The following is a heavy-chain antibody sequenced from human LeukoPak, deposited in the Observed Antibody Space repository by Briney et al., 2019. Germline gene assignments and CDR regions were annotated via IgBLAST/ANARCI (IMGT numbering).Heavy chain of an antibody. J-gene: IGHJ4*02. CDR3: ARGYCSSTSCYEFDY. CDR1: GYSIRSGYY. Sequence: SETLSLTCTVSGYSIRSGYYWGWIRQPPGKGLEWIGSIYHSGSTYYNPSLKSRVTISVDTSKNQFSLKLSSVTAADTAVYYCARGYCSSTSCYEFDYWGQGTLVTVSS. D-gene: IGHD2-2*01. CDR2: IYHSGST. V-gene: IGHV4-38-2*02.